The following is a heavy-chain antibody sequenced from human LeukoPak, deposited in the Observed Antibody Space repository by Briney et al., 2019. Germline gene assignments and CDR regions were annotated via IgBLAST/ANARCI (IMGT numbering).Heavy chain of an antibody. D-gene: IGHD5-18*01. CDR3: ARVGYSYGHSWFDP. J-gene: IGHJ5*02. V-gene: IGHV3-53*01. CDR2: IYSGGST. Sequence: GGSLRLSCAASGFTVSSNYMSWVRQAPGKGLEWVSVIYSGGSTYYADSVKGRFTISRDNSKNTLYLQINSLRAEDTAVYYCARVGYSYGHSWFDPWSQGTLVTVSS. CDR1: GFTVSSNY.